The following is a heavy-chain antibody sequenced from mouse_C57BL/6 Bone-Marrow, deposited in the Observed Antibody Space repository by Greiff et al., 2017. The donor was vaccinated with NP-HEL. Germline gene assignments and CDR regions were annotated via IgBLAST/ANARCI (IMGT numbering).Heavy chain of an antibody. CDR2: ISNLAYSI. CDR3: ARLLSLTGPFDY. CDR1: GFTFSDYG. D-gene: IGHD4-1*01. V-gene: IGHV5-15*01. J-gene: IGHJ2*01. Sequence: EVKLQESGGGLVQPGGSLKLSCAASGFTFSDYGMAWVRQAPRKGPEWVAFISNLAYSIYYADTVTGRFTISRENAKNTLYLEMSSLRSEDTAMYYCARLLSLTGPFDYWGQGTTLTVSS.